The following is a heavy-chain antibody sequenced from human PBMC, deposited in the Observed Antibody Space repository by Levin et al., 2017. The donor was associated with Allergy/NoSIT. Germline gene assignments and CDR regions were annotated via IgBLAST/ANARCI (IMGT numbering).Heavy chain of an antibody. CDR3: ARHEGYCSSTSCYGNWFDP. CDR2: IHYSGST. Sequence: TSETLSLTCSVSGGSIGNYFWSWIRQPPGKGLEWIGFIHYSGSTNYNPSLKSRVTISVDTSKNQFSLKLSSVTAADTTVYYCARHEGYCSSTSCYGNWFDPWGQGTRVTVSS. D-gene: IGHD2-2*01. V-gene: IGHV4-59*08. J-gene: IGHJ5*02. CDR1: GGSIGNYF.